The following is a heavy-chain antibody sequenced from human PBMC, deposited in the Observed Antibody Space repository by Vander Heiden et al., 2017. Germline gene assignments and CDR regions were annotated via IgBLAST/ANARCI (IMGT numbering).Heavy chain of an antibody. CDR1: GDSISNSNYY. CDR2: IFYRGP. Sequence: QLQVQESGPGLVKPSETLSLTCTVPGDSISNSNYYWGWIRQSPGRGLEWIASIFYRGPSYNPSLKSRVTMSEDTSKNQFSLKLTSVTAADTALYYCARSPYYYDSSGYFNVFDFWGQGTLVTVAS. CDR3: ARSPYYYDSSGYFNVFDF. V-gene: IGHV4-39*01. J-gene: IGHJ4*02. D-gene: IGHD3-22*01.